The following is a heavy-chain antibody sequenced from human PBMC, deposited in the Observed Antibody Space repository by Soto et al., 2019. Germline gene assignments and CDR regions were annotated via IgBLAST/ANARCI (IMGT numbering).Heavy chain of an antibody. CDR1: GFTFSRHA. CDR2: ISRDGSYI. CDR3: ARTRNGGVADSFDS. J-gene: IGHJ5*01. D-gene: IGHD3-3*01. Sequence: QVQLVESGGGEVQPGGSLRLSCAASGFTFSRHAIHWVRLTPGRGLEWVLAISRDGSYIYYTDSVKGRFTVSRDNSKNTVFVKMNRLIPDDTALYFCARTRNGGVADSFDSWGQGTRVTVSS. V-gene: IGHV3-30*04.